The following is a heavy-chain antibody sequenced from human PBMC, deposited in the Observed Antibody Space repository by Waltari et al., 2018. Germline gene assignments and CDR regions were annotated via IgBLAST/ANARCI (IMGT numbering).Heavy chain of an antibody. CDR1: RLTFTDEY. CDR2: ISDTGNTI. Sequence: QSQLVQSGGGSVKPGGSLRLSCAVSRLTFTDEYFSWIRQAPGKGLEWVSSISDTGNTIYYAQAVKGRFSISRDNTKKLLFLQMNSLRVEDTAEYFCARGGGFLGRSTVTWFDPWSQGTLVIVSS. D-gene: IGHD2-2*01. CDR3: ARGGGFLGRSTVTWFDP. V-gene: IGHV3-11*01. J-gene: IGHJ5*02.